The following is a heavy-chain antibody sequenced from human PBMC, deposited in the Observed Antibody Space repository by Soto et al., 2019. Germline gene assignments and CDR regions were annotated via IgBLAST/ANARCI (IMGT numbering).Heavy chain of an antibody. CDR1: GFTFSTYW. CDR3: GCGENFFVS. Sequence: EVQLVESGGGLVQPGGSLRLPCAASGFTFSTYWMTWVRQPPGKGLEWVASINQDGSERYYVDSVRGRFTISRDNAKNSLYLQINSRGAEYTAVYYCGCGENFFVSWGQGTPVTV. V-gene: IGHV3-7*01. J-gene: IGHJ4*02. D-gene: IGHD7-27*01. CDR2: INQDGSER.